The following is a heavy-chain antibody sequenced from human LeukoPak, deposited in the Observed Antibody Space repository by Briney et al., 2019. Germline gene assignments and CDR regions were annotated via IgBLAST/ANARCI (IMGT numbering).Heavy chain of an antibody. V-gene: IGHV3-74*01. D-gene: IGHD3-22*01. CDR1: GFTFSSYR. CDR3: ARAPSEIGGYYPEYFRH. J-gene: IGHJ1*01. CDR2: IKSDGST. Sequence: GGSLRLSRAASGFTFSSYRMHGVRQAPGKGLVWVSRIKSDGSTNYADSVKGRFTISRDNAKNTVSLQMNSLRAEDTGVYYCARAPSEIGGYYPEYFRHWGQGTLVTVSS.